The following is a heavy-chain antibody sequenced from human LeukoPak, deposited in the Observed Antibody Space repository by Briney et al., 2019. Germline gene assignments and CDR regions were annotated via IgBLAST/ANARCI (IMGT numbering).Heavy chain of an antibody. V-gene: IGHV3-53*01. CDR3: AAQIVGAINFDY. Sequence: PGGSLRLSCAASGFTVSSNYMSWVRQAPGKGLEWVSVIYSGGSTYYADSVKGRFTISRDNSKNTLYLQMNSLRAEDTAVYYCAAQIVGAINFDYWGQGTLVTVSS. CDR1: GFTVSSNY. J-gene: IGHJ4*02. D-gene: IGHD1-26*01. CDR2: IYSGGST.